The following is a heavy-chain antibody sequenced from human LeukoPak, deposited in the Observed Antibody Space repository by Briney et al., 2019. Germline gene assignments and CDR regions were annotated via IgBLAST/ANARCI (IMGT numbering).Heavy chain of an antibody. CDR2: ISSSGNT. V-gene: IGHV4-4*07. Sequence: ASETLSLTCTVSGGSITSFYWTWIRQSAEKGLEWIGRISSSGNTKYNPSLNSRVTMSVDTSKNQFSLQLNSVTPEDTAVYYCAREAEITRFDYWGQGTLVTVSS. CDR1: GGSITSFY. J-gene: IGHJ4*02. D-gene: IGHD5-24*01. CDR3: AREAEITRFDY.